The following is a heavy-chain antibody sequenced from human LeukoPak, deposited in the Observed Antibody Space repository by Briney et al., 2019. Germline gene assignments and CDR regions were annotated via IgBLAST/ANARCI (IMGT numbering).Heavy chain of an antibody. CDR1: GYTFTGYY. Sequence: ASVKVSCKASGYTFTGYYMHWVRQAPGQGLEWMGWIYPNSGGTNYAQKLQGRVTMTRATSISTAYMELSRLTSDDTAVYYCAREPYGSGSFRTDYYYMDVWGKGTTVTISS. CDR3: AREPYGSGSFRTDYYYMDV. CDR2: IYPNSGGT. J-gene: IGHJ6*03. D-gene: IGHD3-10*01. V-gene: IGHV1-2*02.